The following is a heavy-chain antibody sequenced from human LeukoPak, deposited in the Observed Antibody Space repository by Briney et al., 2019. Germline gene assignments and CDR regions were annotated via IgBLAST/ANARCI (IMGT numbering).Heavy chain of an antibody. J-gene: IGHJ5*02. CDR3: ARTYSSGWDPNWFDP. D-gene: IGHD6-19*01. V-gene: IGHV1-18*01. Sequence: SVKVSCKASGYTFTSYGISWVRQAPGQGLEWMGWISAYNGNTNYAQKLQGRVTMTTDTSTSTAYMELRSLRSDNTAVYYCARTYSSGWDPNWFDPWGQGTLVTVSS. CDR2: ISAYNGNT. CDR1: GYTFTSYG.